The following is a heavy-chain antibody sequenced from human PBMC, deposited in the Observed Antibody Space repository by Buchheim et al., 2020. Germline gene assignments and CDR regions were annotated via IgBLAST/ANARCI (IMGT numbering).Heavy chain of an antibody. J-gene: IGHJ4*02. D-gene: IGHD2-21*01. CDR2: ISDDGTNN. CDR1: GFTFSTYA. CDR3: ARTDCGTTHCKHLQY. V-gene: IGHV3-30*03. Sequence: QVQLVESGGGVVQPGRSLRLSCAASGFTFSTYAMHWVPQAPGKGLEWLAVISDDGTNNYYTDAVKGRFTISRDNSKNTVYLQVDSLTTEDTAAYYCARTDCGTTHCKHLQYWGLGTL.